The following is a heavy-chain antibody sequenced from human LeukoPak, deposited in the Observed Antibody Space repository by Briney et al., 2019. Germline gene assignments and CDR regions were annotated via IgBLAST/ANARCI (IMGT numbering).Heavy chain of an antibody. CDR3: AAGRGYCGGGSCYGDDAFDI. V-gene: IGHV1-2*02. J-gene: IGHJ3*02. D-gene: IGHD2-15*01. Sequence: ASVKVSCKASGYTFTGYYMHWVRQAPGQGLEWMGWINPNSGGTNYAQKFQGRVTMTSDTSISTAYMELSRLRSDDTAVYYCAAGRGYCGGGSCYGDDAFDIWGQGTVVTVSS. CDR2: INPNSGGT. CDR1: GYTFTGYY.